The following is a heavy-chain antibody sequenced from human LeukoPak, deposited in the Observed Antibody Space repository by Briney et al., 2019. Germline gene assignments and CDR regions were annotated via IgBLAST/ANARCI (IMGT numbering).Heavy chain of an antibody. CDR2: ITYDGSNK. V-gene: IGHV3-30*18. J-gene: IGHJ4*02. Sequence: GGSLRLSCAASGFSFKDYNMHWVRQAPGKGLEWVAVITYDGSNKYYTDSVKGRFTISRDNSKSTLYLQMNSLGAEDTAVYYCAKVRWDNSGWYYLDYWGQGTLVTVSS. CDR1: GFSFKDYN. CDR3: AKVRWDNSGWYYLDY. D-gene: IGHD6-19*01.